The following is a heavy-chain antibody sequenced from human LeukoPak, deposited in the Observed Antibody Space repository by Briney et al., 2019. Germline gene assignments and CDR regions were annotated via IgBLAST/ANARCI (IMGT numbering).Heavy chain of an antibody. D-gene: IGHD3/OR15-3a*01. CDR2: ISTYNGNT. Sequence: ASVKVSCKASGYTFTTYAVSWVQQAPGQGLEWMGWISTYNGNTEYIKSLQGRVTMTTDTSSSTAYMELRGLKSDDTAVYYCARFWTGYLPDYWGQGTLVTVSS. J-gene: IGHJ4*02. CDR1: GYTFTTYA. V-gene: IGHV1-18*01. CDR3: ARFWTGYLPDY.